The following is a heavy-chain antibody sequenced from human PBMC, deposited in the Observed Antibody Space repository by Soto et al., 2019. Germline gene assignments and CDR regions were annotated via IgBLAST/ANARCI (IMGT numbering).Heavy chain of an antibody. CDR2: IYYSGST. V-gene: IGHV4-59*08. CDR1: GGSISSYY. J-gene: IGHJ6*02. CDR3: ARLFGQQLVRPYYYYGMDV. Sequence: SETLSLTCTVSGGSISSYYWSWIRQPPGKGLEWIGYIYYSGSTNYNPSLKSRVTISVDTAKNQFSLSLSSVTAADTAVYYCARLFGQQLVRPYYYYGMDVWGQGTTVTVSS. D-gene: IGHD6-13*01.